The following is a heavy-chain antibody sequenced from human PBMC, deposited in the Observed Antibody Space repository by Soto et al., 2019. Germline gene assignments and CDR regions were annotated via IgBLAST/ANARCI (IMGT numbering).Heavy chain of an antibody. CDR3: AVGSNVYGRPFDY. D-gene: IGHD4-17*01. J-gene: IGHJ4*02. CDR2: IIPMFRPA. Sequence: QVQLVQSGAEVQKPGSSVKVSCKASGGGTFSSYVISWVRQAPGQGLEWMGGIIPMFRPANYAQQFQGRVTITALGCTSTAYMELSILRSADTAVDYCAVGSNVYGRPFDYWGQGTLVTFSS. CDR1: GGGTFSSYV. V-gene: IGHV1-69*01.